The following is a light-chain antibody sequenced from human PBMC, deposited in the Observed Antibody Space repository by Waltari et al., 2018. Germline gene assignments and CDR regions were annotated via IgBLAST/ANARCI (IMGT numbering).Light chain of an antibody. V-gene: IGLV3-19*01. CDR1: SIRSYY. J-gene: IGLJ3*02. CDR2: AKN. CDR3: QSRDSRVNSWV. Sequence: SSELTQDTAVSVALGQTVRITCQGESIRSYYATWYRQKAGQAPGLFIYAKNARPSGIPDRFSASRSGNTASLTITGAQAEDEADYYCQSRDSRVNSWVFGGGTKLTVL.